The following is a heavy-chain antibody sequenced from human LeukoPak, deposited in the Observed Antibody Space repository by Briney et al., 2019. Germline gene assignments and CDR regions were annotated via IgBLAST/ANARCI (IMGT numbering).Heavy chain of an antibody. J-gene: IGHJ4*02. CDR1: GYSFTSYW. V-gene: IGHV5-51*01. CDR2: IYPGDSDI. Sequence: GESLKISCKGSGYSFTSYWIGWVRQMPGKGLEWMGIIYPGDSDIRYSPSFQGQVTISADKSISTAYLQWSSLKASDTAMYYCARIVICSSGWYGGFDYWGQGTLVTVSS. CDR3: ARIVICSSGWYGGFDY. D-gene: IGHD6-19*01.